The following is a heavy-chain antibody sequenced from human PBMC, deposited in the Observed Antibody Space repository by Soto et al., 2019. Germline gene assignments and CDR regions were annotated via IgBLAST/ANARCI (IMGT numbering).Heavy chain of an antibody. V-gene: IGHV4-31*03. D-gene: IGHD2-2*01. CDR3: ARDEGFVVVPDI. J-gene: IGHJ3*02. Sequence: SETLSLTCTVSGGSISSGGYYWSWIRQHPGKGLEWIGYIYYSGSTYYNPSLKSRVTISVDTSKNQFSLKLSSVTAADTAVYYCARDEGFVVVPDIWGQGTMVTVSS. CDR1: GGSISSGGYY. CDR2: IYYSGST.